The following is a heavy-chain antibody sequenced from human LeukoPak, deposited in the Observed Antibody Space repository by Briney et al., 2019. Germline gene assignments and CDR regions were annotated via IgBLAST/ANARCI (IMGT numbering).Heavy chain of an antibody. CDR2: IYYSGST. J-gene: IGHJ3*02. D-gene: IGHD4-23*01. V-gene: IGHV4-31*03. CDR1: GGSISSGGYY. Sequence: SETLSLTCTVSGGSISSGGYYWSWIRQHPGKGLEWIGCIYYSGSTYYNPSLRSRVTISVDMSKNQFSLKLNSVTAADTAVYYCARFYGGNSGRLPRATFDIWGQGTMVTVSS. CDR3: ARFYGGNSGRLPRATFDI.